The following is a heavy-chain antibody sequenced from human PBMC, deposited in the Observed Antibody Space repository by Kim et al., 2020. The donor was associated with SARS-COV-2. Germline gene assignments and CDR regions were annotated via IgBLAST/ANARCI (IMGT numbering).Heavy chain of an antibody. Sequence: GGSLRLSCAASGFTFSSYEMNWVRQAPGKGREWVSYISSSGSTIYYADSVKGRFTISRDNAKNSLYLQMNSLRAEDTAVYYCARPPRPLVGAAPEYFQHRCQGALVTVSS. CDR2: ISSSGSTI. J-gene: IGHJ1*01. D-gene: IGHD1-26*01. CDR3: ARPPRPLVGAAPEYFQH. CDR1: GFTFSSYE. V-gene: IGHV3-48*03.